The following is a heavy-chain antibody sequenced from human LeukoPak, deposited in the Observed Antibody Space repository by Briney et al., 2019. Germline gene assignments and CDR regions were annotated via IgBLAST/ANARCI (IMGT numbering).Heavy chain of an antibody. D-gene: IGHD3-9*01. CDR3: AKMARYSNTWADY. CDR1: GFTVGDNY. J-gene: IGHJ4*02. V-gene: IGHV3-53*01. CDR2: IYSGGST. Sequence: GGSLRLSCAASGFTVGDNYMSWVRQAPGKGLEWVSVIYSGGSTYYADSVKGRFTISRDKSKNTVSLQMNSLRVEDTAVYYCAKMARYSNTWADYWGQGTLVTVSS.